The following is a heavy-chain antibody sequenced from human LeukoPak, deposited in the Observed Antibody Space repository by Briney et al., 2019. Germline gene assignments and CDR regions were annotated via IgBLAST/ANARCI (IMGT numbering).Heavy chain of an antibody. J-gene: IGHJ3*02. CDR1: GASTRNYN. Sequence: LETLSLTCRAPGASTRNYNGSWIRHPAGKGLEWIGRIHSGGSFNYNPSLRSRVTMSVDTSNNHFFLRLNSVTAADTALYFCARGIGTITQDSFDIWGPGTVVTVSS. CDR2: IHSGGSF. D-gene: IGHD1-14*01. CDR3: ARGIGTITQDSFDI. V-gene: IGHV4-4*07.